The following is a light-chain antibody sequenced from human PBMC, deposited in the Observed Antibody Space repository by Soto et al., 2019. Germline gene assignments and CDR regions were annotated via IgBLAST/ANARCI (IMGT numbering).Light chain of an antibody. J-gene: IGLJ1*01. CDR2: EDN. V-gene: IGLV6-57*03. Sequence: NFMLTQPHSVSECPGKTVTISCTRSSGSIASNYVQWYQQRPGSAPTTVIYEDNQRPSGVPDRFSGSIDSSSNSASLTISGLKTEDEAEYYCQSYDSSSRVFGTGTKLTVL. CDR1: SGSIASNY. CDR3: QSYDSSSRV.